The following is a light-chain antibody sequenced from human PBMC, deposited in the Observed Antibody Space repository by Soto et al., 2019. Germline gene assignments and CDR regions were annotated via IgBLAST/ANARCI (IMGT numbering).Light chain of an antibody. CDR2: GAT. J-gene: IGKJ4*01. CDR1: QGIKTY. CDR3: QQYERYPPS. Sequence: DIKMTQSPSSLSASVGARVTIVCRASQGIKTYLAWFQQKPWKAPKSLIYGATNLQSGVPPRFSGSGSGTDVSLTISSLQPEDVATYYCQQYERYPPSFGGVTKLEI. V-gene: IGKV1-16*01.